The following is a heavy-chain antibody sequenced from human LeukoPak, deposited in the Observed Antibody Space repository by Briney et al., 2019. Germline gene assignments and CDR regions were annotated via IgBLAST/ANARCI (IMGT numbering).Heavy chain of an antibody. CDR3: ARNEGFYYYYMDV. J-gene: IGHJ6*03. V-gene: IGHV3-21*01. CDR2: ISSSSSYI. Sequence: PGGSLRLSCAASGFTFSSYSMSWVRQAPGKGLEWVSSISSSSSYIYYADSVKGRFTISRDNAKNSLYLQMNSLRAEDTAVYYCARNEGFYYYYMDVWGKGTTVTISS. CDR1: GFTFSSYS. D-gene: IGHD1-1*01.